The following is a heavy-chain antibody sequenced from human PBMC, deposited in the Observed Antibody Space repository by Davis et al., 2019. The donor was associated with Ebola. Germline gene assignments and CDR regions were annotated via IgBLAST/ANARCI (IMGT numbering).Heavy chain of an antibody. CDR3: ARGVGAVDY. J-gene: IGHJ4*02. Sequence: AASVKVSCKASGCTFSSYAISWVRQAPGPGLEWMGRIIPILGIANYAQKFQGRVTITADKSTSTAYMELSSLRSEDTAVYYCARGVGAVDYWGQGTLVTVSS. CDR1: GCTFSSYA. V-gene: IGHV1-69*04. CDR2: IIPILGIA. D-gene: IGHD1-26*01.